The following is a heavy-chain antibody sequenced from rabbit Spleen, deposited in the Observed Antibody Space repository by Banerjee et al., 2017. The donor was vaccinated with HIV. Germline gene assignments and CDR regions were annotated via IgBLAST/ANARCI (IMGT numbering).Heavy chain of an antibody. CDR2: IYADSSGST. J-gene: IGHJ4*01. Sequence: QSLEESGGGLVQPGASLTLTCTASGLDFSSSYWICWVRQAPGKGLECIACIYADSSGSTYYANWAKGRFTISKTSSTTVTLEMTSLTAADTATYFCARGSAAMTLVITGYYLGLWGPGTLVTVS. V-gene: IGHV1S40*01. CDR3: ARGSAAMTLVITGYYLGL. D-gene: IGHD2-1*01. CDR1: GLDFSSSYW.